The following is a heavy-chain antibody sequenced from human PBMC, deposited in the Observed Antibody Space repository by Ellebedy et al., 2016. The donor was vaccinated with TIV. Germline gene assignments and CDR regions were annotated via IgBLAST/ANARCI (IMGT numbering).Heavy chain of an antibody. CDR3: ARDLSYGGSDY. Sequence: MPSETLSLTCTVSGGSISSGDYYWSWIRQPPGKGLEWIGYIYYSGSTYYNPSLKSRVTISVDTSKNQFSLKLSSVTAADTAVYYCARDLSYGGSDYWGQGTLVTVSS. CDR1: GGSISSGDYY. J-gene: IGHJ4*02. V-gene: IGHV4-30-4*01. D-gene: IGHD4-23*01. CDR2: IYYSGST.